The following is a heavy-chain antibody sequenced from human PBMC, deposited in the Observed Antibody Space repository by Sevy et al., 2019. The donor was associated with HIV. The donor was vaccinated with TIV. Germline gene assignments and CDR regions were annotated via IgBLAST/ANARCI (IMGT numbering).Heavy chain of an antibody. Sequence: GGSLRLSCVASGFSFSHYWMSWVRQAPGKGLEWVANTNQDGSNKNYVDSVEGRFTISRDNGKNLLYLQMTSLRAEDTAVYYCARDQESGSYFDYWGQGTLVTVSS. CDR1: GFSFSHYW. CDR2: TNQDGSNK. D-gene: IGHD1-26*01. V-gene: IGHV3-7*01. J-gene: IGHJ4*02. CDR3: ARDQESGSYFDY.